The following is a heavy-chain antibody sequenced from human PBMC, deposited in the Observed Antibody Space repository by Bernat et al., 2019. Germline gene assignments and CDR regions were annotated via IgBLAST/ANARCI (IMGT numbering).Heavy chain of an antibody. V-gene: IGHV3-33*01. J-gene: IGHJ6*02. CDR3: ARDFGAASYYYYYYGMDV. D-gene: IGHD3-10*01. Sequence: VQLVESGGGLVQPGGSLRLSCAASGFTFSSYGMHWVRQAPGKGLEWVAVIWYDGSNKYYADSVKGRFTISRDNSKNTLYLQMNSLRAEDTAVYYCARDFGAASYYYYYYGMDVWGQGTTVTVSS. CDR1: GFTFSSYG. CDR2: IWYDGSNK.